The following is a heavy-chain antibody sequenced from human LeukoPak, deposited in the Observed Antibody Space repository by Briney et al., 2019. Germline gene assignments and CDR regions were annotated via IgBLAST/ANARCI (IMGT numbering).Heavy chain of an antibody. J-gene: IGHJ6*03. V-gene: IGHV1-2*02. CDR2: INPNSGGT. CDR1: GYTFTGYY. CDR3: ARVRSIAAAGTPPGYYYYMDV. Sequence: ASVKVSCKASGYTFTGYYMHWVRQAPGQGLEWMGWINPNSGGTNYAQKFQGRVTMTRDTSISTAYMELSRLRSDDTAMYYCARVRSIAAAGTPPGYYYYMDVWGKGTTVTVSS. D-gene: IGHD6-13*01.